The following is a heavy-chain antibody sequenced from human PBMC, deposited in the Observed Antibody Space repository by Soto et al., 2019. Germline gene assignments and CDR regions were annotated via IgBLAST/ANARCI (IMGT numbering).Heavy chain of an antibody. Sequence: QLQLQESGPGLVKPSETLSLTCTVSGGSISSSSYYWGWIRQPPGKGLEWIGSIYYSGSTYYNPSLKSRVTISVDTSKNQFSLKLSSVTAADTAVYYCASGYDDFSGFDYWGQGTLVTVSS. V-gene: IGHV4-39*01. CDR1: GGSISSSSYY. D-gene: IGHD3-3*01. CDR2: IYYSGST. CDR3: ASGYDDFSGFDY. J-gene: IGHJ4*02.